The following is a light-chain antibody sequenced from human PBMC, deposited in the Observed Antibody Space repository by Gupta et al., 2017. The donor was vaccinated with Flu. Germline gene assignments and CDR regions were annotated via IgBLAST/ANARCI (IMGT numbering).Light chain of an antibody. V-gene: IGKV3-11*01. J-gene: IGKJ2*01. CDR1: QSVKGA. CDR3: QHRADFPLT. Sequence: EMTQSPATLSLSPGDRATITCRASQSVKGALAWYQQKPGQAPKLLVYEASNMPAGIPLKFSGSGSGTDFTLTISNLEPEDFAVYYCQHRADFPLTFGEGTKLEIK. CDR2: EAS.